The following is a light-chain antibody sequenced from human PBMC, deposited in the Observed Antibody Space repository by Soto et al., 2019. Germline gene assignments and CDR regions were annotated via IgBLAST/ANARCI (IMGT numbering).Light chain of an antibody. J-gene: IGKJ2*01. CDR1: HSVGRN. CDR3: QQYYQWPAYA. Sequence: EIVMPQSTLTLSASPGERAILSCRASHSVGRNIAWYQQKPGLSPRPLVYDACTGATAIPARFSGSGSGTEFTLTINTLQPEDVALYYCQQYYQWPAYAFGQGTKVDI. CDR2: DAC. V-gene: IGKV3-15*01.